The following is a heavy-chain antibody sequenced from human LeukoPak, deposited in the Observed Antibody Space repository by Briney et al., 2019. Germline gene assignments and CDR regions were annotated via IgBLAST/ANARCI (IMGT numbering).Heavy chain of an antibody. CDR3: ARHSSSWYGENAFDI. CDR1: GGSISSYY. CDR2: IYYSGST. D-gene: IGHD6-13*01. V-gene: IGHV4-59*08. Sequence: SETLSLTCTVSGGSISSYYWSWIRQPPGKGLEWIGYIYYSGSTNYNPSLKSRVTISVDTSKNQFSLKLSSVTAADTAVYYCARHSSSWYGENAFDIWGQGTMVTVSS. J-gene: IGHJ3*02.